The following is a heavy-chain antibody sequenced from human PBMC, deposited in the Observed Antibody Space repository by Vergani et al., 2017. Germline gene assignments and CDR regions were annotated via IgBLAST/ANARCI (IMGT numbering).Heavy chain of an antibody. CDR1: GFTFSSYS. J-gene: IGHJ6*03. D-gene: IGHD6-6*01. Sequence: EVQLVESGGGLVKPGGSLRLSCAASGFTFSSYSMNWVRQAPGKGLEWVSSISSSSSYIYYADSVKGRFTISRDNAKNSLYLQMNSLRAEDTAVYYCARGGSSSSQYYYYYMDVWGKGTTVTVSS. V-gene: IGHV3-21*01. CDR2: ISSSSSYI. CDR3: ARGGSSSSQYYYYYMDV.